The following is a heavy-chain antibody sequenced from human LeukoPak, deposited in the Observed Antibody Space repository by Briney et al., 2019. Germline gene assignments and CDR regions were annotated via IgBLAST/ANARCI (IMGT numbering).Heavy chain of an antibody. CDR1: GFTFSSYG. CDR3: AKDLGWNGEIDP. J-gene: IGHJ5*02. V-gene: IGHV3-33*06. Sequence: GGSLRLSCAASGFTFSSYGMHWVRQAPGKGLEWVAVIWYDGSNKYYADSVKGRFTISRDNSKNTLYLQMNSLRAEDTAVYYCAKDLGWNGEIDPWGQGTLVTVSS. CDR2: IWYDGSNK. D-gene: IGHD1-1*01.